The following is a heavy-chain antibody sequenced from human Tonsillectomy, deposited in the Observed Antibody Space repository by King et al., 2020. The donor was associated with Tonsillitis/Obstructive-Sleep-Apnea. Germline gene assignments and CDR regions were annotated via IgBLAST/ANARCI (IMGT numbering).Heavy chain of an antibody. V-gene: IGHV1-24*01. D-gene: IGHD3-22*01. CDR2: FNPEDGET. Sequence: QLVQSGAEVKKPGASVKVSCKVSGYTLTELSMHWVRQAPGKGLEWMGGFNPEDGETIYAQKFQGRVTMTEDTSKDTAYMELSSLRPEDTAVYYCATEAASGSSVYYPYYWFDSWGQGTLGTVSS. J-gene: IGHJ5*01. CDR3: ATEAASGSSVYYPYYWFDS. CDR1: GYTLTELS.